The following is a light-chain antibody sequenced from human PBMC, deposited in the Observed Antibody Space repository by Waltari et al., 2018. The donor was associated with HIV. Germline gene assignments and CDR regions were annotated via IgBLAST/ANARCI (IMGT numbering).Light chain of an antibody. CDR1: RAIGDW. J-gene: IGKJ3*01. Sequence: DIQVTQSPSNLSASVGDKVPITCRASRAIGDWLAWYQHKPSQAPKLLIYTASTLHTGVPSRFSGSGSGTDFALTIASLQVDDFATYYCQQYKSYSFTFGPGTTVEMK. CDR3: QQYKSYSFT. V-gene: IGKV1-5*03. CDR2: TAS.